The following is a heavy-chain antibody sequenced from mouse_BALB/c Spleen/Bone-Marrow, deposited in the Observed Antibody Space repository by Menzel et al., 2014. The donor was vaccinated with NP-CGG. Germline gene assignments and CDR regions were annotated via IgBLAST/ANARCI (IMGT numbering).Heavy chain of an antibody. CDR1: GFTFSNYW. J-gene: IGHJ1*01. Sequence: EVKLEESGGGLVQPGGSMKLSCVASGFTFSNYWMNWVRQSPEKGLEWVAEIRLKSNNYATDYAESVKGRFTISRDDSKSSAYLQMNNLRAEDTGIYYCTRRGGWYFDVWGQGTTVTVSS. CDR2: IRLKSNNYAT. V-gene: IGHV6-6*02. CDR3: TRRGGWYFDV.